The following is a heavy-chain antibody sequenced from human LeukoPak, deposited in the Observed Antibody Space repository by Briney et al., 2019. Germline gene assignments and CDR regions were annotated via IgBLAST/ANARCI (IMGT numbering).Heavy chain of an antibody. CDR1: GCIFSSYT. V-gene: IGHV3-48*01. D-gene: IGHD3-10*01. Sequence: PGGSLRLSCTASGCIFSSYTMNWVRQAPGKGLEWISYITSSGSTISYAASVRGRFTISRDNAKKSVYLQLSSLRAEDMAIYYRARGGVNYGFDSWGQGALVTVSS. J-gene: IGHJ4*02. CDR2: ITSSGSTI. CDR3: ARGGVNYGFDS.